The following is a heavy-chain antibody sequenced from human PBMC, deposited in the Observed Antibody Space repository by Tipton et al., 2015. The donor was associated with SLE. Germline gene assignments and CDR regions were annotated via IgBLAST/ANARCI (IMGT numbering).Heavy chain of an antibody. J-gene: IGHJ6*02. CDR3: ARAGSSWLYGMDV. Sequence: TLSLTCAVYGGSFSGYYWSWIRQPPGKGLEWIGEINHSGSTNYNPSLKGRVTISVDTSKNQFSLKLSSVTAADTAVYYCARAGSSWLYGMDVWGQGTTVTVSS. V-gene: IGHV4-34*01. D-gene: IGHD6-13*01. CDR1: GGSFSGYY. CDR2: INHSGST.